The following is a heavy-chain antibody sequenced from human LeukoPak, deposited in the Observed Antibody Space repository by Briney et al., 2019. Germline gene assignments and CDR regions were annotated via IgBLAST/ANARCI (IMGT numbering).Heavy chain of an antibody. CDR2: INPNSGGT. J-gene: IGHJ4*02. CDR1: GYTFTDYY. D-gene: IGHD3-10*01. CDR3: ARGHYASGLDF. Sequence: ASVKVSYKSSGYTFTDYYMHWVRQAPGQGLEWMGWINPNSGGTNYAQKFQGRVTMTRDTSISTAYMELSSLRSDDTAVYYCARGHYASGLDFWGQGTLVTVSS. V-gene: IGHV1-2*02.